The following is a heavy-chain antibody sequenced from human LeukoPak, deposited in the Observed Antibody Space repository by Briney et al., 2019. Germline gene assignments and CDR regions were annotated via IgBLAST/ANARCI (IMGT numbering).Heavy chain of an antibody. J-gene: IGHJ4*02. Sequence: PSETLSLTCIVSCGSISRYYWSWIRQPAGKGLEWIGRIYTSGSTNYNPSLKSRVTMSVDTSKNQFSLKLRSVTAADTAVYYCARAEGATTFLPDYWGQGTLVTVSS. CDR3: ARAEGATTFLPDY. CDR1: CGSISRYY. V-gene: IGHV4-4*07. CDR2: IYTSGST. D-gene: IGHD1-26*01.